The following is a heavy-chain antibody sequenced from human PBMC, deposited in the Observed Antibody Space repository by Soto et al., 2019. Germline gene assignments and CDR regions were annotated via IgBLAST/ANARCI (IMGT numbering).Heavy chain of an antibody. J-gene: IGHJ4*02. V-gene: IGHV1-18*04. D-gene: IGHD1-26*01. CDR2: ISAYNGNT. Sequence: ASVKVSCKASGYTFTSYGISWVRQAPGQGLEWMGWISAYNGNTNYAQKLQGRVTMTTDTSTSTAYMELRSLRSDDTAVYYCARDLDIVGATTSGYWGQGTLVTV. CDR3: ARDLDIVGATTSGY. CDR1: GYTFTSYG.